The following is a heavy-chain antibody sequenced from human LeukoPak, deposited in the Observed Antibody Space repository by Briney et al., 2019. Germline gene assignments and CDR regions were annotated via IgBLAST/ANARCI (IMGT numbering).Heavy chain of an antibody. J-gene: IGHJ4*02. V-gene: IGHV1-46*01. Sequence: ASVKVSCKASGYTFTSYHMHWVRQAPGQGLDWMGIINPSAGTTTYAQKFQGRVAMTKDTSTSTVYMELSSLRSEDTAVYYCARSQYITMIVARLYQFDDWGQGTLVTVSS. CDR3: ARSQYITMIVARLYQFDD. CDR1: GYTFTSYH. D-gene: IGHD3-22*01. CDR2: INPSAGTT.